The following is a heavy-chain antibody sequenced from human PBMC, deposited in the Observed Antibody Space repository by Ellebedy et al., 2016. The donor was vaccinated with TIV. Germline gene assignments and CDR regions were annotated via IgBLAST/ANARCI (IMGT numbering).Heavy chain of an antibody. CDR3: ARGLGYGWGFDY. J-gene: IGHJ4*02. CDR1: GFTFSSYS. V-gene: IGHV3-21*01. D-gene: IGHD6-19*01. CDR2: ITSSSTYI. Sequence: GESLKISCAASGFTFSSYSMNWVRQAPGKGLEWVSSITSSSTYIYSADSVKGRFTISRDNAKNSLYLQMNSLRAEDTAVYYCARGLGYGWGFDYWGQGTLVTVSS.